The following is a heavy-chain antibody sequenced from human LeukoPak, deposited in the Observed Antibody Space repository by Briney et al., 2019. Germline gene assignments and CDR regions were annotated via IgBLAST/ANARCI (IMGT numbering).Heavy chain of an antibody. D-gene: IGHD3-10*01. J-gene: IGHJ4*02. CDR2: LSGSGGST. Sequence: QAGGSLRLSCAASGFTFSSYAMSWVRQAPGEGLEWVSGLSGSGGSTYYGDSVKGRFTISRDNSRNTLYLQMNSLSAEDTAVYYCAGERGVGEFYWGQGTLVTVSS. CDR1: GFTFSSYA. V-gene: IGHV3-23*01. CDR3: AGERGVGEFY.